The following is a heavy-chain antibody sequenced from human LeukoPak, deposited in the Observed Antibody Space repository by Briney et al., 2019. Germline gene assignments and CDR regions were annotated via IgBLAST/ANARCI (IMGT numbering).Heavy chain of an antibody. V-gene: IGHV3-30*02. CDR1: GFTFYSYG. CDR3: ACDDILTGYFPVDY. D-gene: IGHD3-9*01. CDR2: IRNDGNDK. J-gene: IGHJ4*02. Sequence: GGSLRLSCAASGFTFYSYGMHWVRQAPGKGLEWVAFIRNDGNDKYYGDSVKGRFTTSRDNSKNTVYLQMNSLRPEDTAVYYCACDDILTGYFPVDYWGQGTLVTVSS.